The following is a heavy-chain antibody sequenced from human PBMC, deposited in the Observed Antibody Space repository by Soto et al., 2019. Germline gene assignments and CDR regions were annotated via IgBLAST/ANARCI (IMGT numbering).Heavy chain of an antibody. D-gene: IGHD3-10*01. CDR3: ASVSVGIGELLRYYFCY. CDR1: GGSISSGGYY. Sequence: QVQLQESGPGLVKPSQTLSLTCTVSGGSISSGGYYWSWIRQHPGKGLEWLGYINYSGSTYYNPSVRRRVTISVETSKNQYALKLRSVTAADTAVYYCASVSVGIGELLRYYFCYWGQGTLVTVSS. CDR2: INYSGST. V-gene: IGHV4-31*03. J-gene: IGHJ4*01.